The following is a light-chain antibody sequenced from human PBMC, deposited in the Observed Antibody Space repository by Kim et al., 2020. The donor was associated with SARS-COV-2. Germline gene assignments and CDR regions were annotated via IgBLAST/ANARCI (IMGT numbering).Light chain of an antibody. Sequence: SVKLTCTLRRGHSSYAIAWHQQQPEKGPRYLMKLNSDGSHSKGDGIPDRFSGSSSGAERYLTISSLQSEDEADYYCQTWGTGIRVFGGGTQLTVL. CDR1: RGHSSYA. CDR2: LNSDGSH. J-gene: IGLJ3*02. V-gene: IGLV4-69*01. CDR3: QTWGTGIRV.